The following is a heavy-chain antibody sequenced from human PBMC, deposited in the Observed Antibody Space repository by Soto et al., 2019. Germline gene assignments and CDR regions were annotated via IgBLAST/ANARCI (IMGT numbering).Heavy chain of an antibody. J-gene: IGHJ6*02. CDR2: INTHNGNT. V-gene: IGHV1-18*01. Sequence: ASVKVSCKASGYTFTTYGISWVRQAPGQGLEWLGWINTHNGNTNYAQNLQGRVIMTADTSTSTAYMELRSLRSDDTAIYYCTREGSAPYYHDGMYAWGRGTTVTVSS. D-gene: IGHD3-10*01. CDR3: TREGSAPYYHDGMYA. CDR1: GYTFTTYG.